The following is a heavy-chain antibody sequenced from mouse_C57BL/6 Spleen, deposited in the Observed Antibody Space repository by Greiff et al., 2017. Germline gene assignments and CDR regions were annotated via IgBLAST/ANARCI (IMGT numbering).Heavy chain of an antibody. CDR3: ARVYDYDDGGYYFDY. V-gene: IGHV5-4*03. CDR1: GFTFSSYA. J-gene: IGHJ2*01. CDR2: ISDGGSYT. Sequence: DVMLVESGGGLVKPGGSLKLSCAASGFTFSSYAMSWVRQTPEKRLEWVATISDGGSYTYYPDNVKGRFTISRDNAKNNLYLQMSHLKSEDTAMYYCARVYDYDDGGYYFDYWGQGTTLTVSS. D-gene: IGHD2-4*01.